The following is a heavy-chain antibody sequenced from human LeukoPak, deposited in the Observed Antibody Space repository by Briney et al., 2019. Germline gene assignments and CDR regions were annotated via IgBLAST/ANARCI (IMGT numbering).Heavy chain of an antibody. D-gene: IGHD6-19*01. Sequence: ASVKVSCKASGYTFTSYGISWVRQAPGQGLEWMGWISAYNGNKNYAQKLQGRVTMTTDTSTSTAYMELRSLRSDDTAVYYCGIAVAGYYYYYMDVWGKGTTVTVSS. CDR2: ISAYNGNK. CDR1: GYTFTSYG. V-gene: IGHV1-18*01. J-gene: IGHJ6*03. CDR3: GIAVAGYYYYYMDV.